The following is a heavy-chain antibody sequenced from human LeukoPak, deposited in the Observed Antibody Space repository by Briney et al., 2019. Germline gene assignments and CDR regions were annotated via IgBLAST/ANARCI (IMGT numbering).Heavy chain of an antibody. CDR1: GGSISSYY. CDR2: IYYSGST. J-gene: IGHJ5*02. V-gene: IGHV4-59*01. CDR3: ARRIVVVDNWFAP. Sequence: SETLSLTCTVSGGSISSYYWSWIRQPPGKGLEWIGYIYYSGSTNYNPSLKSRVTISVDTSKNQLSLKLSSVTAADTAVYYCARRIVVVDNWFAPWGKGTLVTVSS. D-gene: IGHD3-22*01.